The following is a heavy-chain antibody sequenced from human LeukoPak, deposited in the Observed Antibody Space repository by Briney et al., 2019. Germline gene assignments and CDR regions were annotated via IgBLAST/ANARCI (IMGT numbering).Heavy chain of an antibody. CDR3: AARGIVVDNKNNFDY. CDR1: GGSISSYY. V-gene: IGHV4-4*07. CDR2: IYTSGST. Sequence: SETPSLTCTVSGGSISSYYWSWIRQPAGKGLEWIGRIYTSGSTNYNPSRKSRVTMSVDTSKNQFSLKLSSVTAADTAVYYCAARGIVVDNKNNFDYWGQGTLVTVSS. D-gene: IGHD3-22*01. J-gene: IGHJ4*02.